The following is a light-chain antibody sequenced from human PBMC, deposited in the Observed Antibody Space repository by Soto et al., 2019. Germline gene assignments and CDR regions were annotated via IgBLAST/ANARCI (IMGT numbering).Light chain of an antibody. J-gene: IGKJ1*01. CDR3: QQYHNYAYT. CDR1: QSISSY. CDR2: AAS. Sequence: DIQMTQSPSSLSASVGDRVTITCRSSQSISSYLNWYQQKPGKAPKLLIYAASTSQSGVPSRFSGSGSGTEFTLTISSLRPDDFATYYCQQYHNYAYTFGQGTRWIS. V-gene: IGKV1-39*01.